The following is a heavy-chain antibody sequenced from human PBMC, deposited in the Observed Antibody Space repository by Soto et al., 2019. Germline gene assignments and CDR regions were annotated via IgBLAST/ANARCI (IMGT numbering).Heavy chain of an antibody. Sequence: PGGSLRLSCTASGFTFGDYAMSWFRQAPGKGLGWVGFIRSKAYGGTTEYAASVKGRFTISADKSISTAYLQWSSLKASDTAMYYCARQGPLWFEELLSFDYWGQGTLVTVSS. CDR1: GFTFGDYA. CDR3: ARQGPLWFEELLSFDY. D-gene: IGHD3-10*01. CDR2: IRSKAYGGTT. V-gene: IGHV3-49*03. J-gene: IGHJ4*02.